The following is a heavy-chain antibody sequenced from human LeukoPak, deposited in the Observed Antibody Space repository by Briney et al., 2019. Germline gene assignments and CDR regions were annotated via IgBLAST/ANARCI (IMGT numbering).Heavy chain of an antibody. D-gene: IGHD5-12*01. CDR3: ARGFDSKSTYFDY. Sequence: PSETLSLTCTVSGGSISNYYWNWLRQPPGKGLEGIGYIYYSGTTNYNPSLKSRVTMSLDTSKNQFSLRVTSVTAADTAVYYCARGFDSKSTYFDYWGRGTLVTVSS. J-gene: IGHJ4*02. CDR2: IYYSGTT. CDR1: GGSISNYY. V-gene: IGHV4-59*01.